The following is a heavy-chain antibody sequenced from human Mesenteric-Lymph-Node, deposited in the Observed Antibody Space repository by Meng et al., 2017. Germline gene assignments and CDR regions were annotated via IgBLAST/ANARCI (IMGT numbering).Heavy chain of an antibody. Sequence: SVKVSCKASGGTFSSYAISWVRQAPGQGLEWMGGIIPIFGTAKSAQKFHGRLTITADESTSTAYMELSSLRSEDTAVYYCAKRDHIAAAGTPGYGMDVWGQGTTVTVSS. J-gene: IGHJ6*02. CDR3: AKRDHIAAAGTPGYGMDV. D-gene: IGHD6-13*01. CDR2: IIPIFGTA. CDR1: GGTFSSYA. V-gene: IGHV1-69*13.